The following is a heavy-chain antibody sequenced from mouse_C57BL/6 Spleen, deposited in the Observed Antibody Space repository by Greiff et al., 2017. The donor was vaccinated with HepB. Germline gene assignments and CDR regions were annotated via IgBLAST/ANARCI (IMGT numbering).Heavy chain of an antibody. J-gene: IGHJ2*01. CDR1: GYTFTSYW. CDR2: IHPSDSDT. D-gene: IGHD2-4*01. Sequence: QVQLQQPGAELVKPGASVKVSCKASGYTFTSYWMHWVKQRPGQGLEWIGRIHPSDSDTNYNQKFKGKATLTVDKYSSTAYMQLSSLTSDDSAVYYCAIGVYYEYDVEGYWGQGTTLTVSS. V-gene: IGHV1-74*01. CDR3: AIGVYYEYDVEGY.